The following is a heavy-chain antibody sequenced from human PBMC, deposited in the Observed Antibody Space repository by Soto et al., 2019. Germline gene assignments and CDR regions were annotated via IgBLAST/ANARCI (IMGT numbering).Heavy chain of an antibody. D-gene: IGHD3-9*01. V-gene: IGHV1-8*01. J-gene: IGHJ4*02. CDR1: GYTFTSYD. CDR3: ARGTARYLTIDY. CDR2: MNPNSGNT. Sequence: GASVKVSCKASGYTFTSYDINWVRQATGQGLEWMGWMNPNSGNTGYAQKFQGRVTMTRNTSISTAYMELSSLRSEDTAVYYCARGTARYLTIDYWGQGTLVTVSS.